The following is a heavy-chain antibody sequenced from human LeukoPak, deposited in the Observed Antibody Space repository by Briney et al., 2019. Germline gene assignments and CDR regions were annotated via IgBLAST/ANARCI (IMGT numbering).Heavy chain of an antibody. J-gene: IGHJ3*02. Sequence: GGSLRLSCAASGFTFSSYWMHWVRQAPGKGLVWVSRINSDGSSTSYADSVKGRFTISRDNAKNTLYPQMNSLRAEDTAVYYCARTPHCSGGSCHIWGQGTMVTVSS. CDR3: ARTPHCSGGSCHI. CDR2: INSDGSST. V-gene: IGHV3-74*01. D-gene: IGHD2-15*01. CDR1: GFTFSSYW.